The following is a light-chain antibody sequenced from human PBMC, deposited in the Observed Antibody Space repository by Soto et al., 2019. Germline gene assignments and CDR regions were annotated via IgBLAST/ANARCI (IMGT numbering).Light chain of an antibody. V-gene: IGKV1-5*01. J-gene: IGKJ1*01. CDR2: DAS. Sequence: DIQITHAPSTLSESVVDRVTITCLASQSISTWLAWYQQKPGKAPKLLIYDASSLESGVPSRFSGSGSGTEFTLTISSLQPDDFATYYCQQYYTYSWTCGQGNKGDIK. CDR1: QSISTW. CDR3: QQYYTYSWT.